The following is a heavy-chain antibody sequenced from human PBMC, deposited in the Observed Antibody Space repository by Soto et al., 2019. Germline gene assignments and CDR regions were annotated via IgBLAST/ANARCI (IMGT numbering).Heavy chain of an antibody. Sequence: GGSLRLSCAASVFTFSDSWMGCVRHSPGRGLEWVANIKQDGSQTPYAASVRGRFAISRDNSKDTLYLHMRGLKVEDTAVYFCARASTYLRNYQSWGPGTLVTVSS. J-gene: IGHJ5*02. CDR2: IKQDGSQT. CDR3: ARASTYLRNYQS. D-gene: IGHD3-9*01. V-gene: IGHV3-7*01. CDR1: VFTFSDSW.